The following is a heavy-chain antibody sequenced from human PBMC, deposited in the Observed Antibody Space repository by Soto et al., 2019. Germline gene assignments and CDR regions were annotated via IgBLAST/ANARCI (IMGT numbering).Heavy chain of an antibody. J-gene: IGHJ6*02. D-gene: IGHD3-10*01. CDR3: ARARITMVREVIKYNMDV. CDR2: IYDTGNT. V-gene: IGHV4-59*01. CDR1: GGSISNYY. Sequence: PSETLSLTCTVSGGSISNYYWSWIRQSPGKGLEWIGYIYDTGNTNSNPSLPSRATISKDTSKNQLSLKLSSVTAADTAVYYCARARITMVREVIKYNMDVWGQGTTVTVSS.